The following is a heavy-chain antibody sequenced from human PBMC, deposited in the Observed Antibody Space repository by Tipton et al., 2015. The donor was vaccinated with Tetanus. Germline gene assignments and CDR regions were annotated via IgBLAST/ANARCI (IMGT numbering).Heavy chain of an antibody. CDR3: ARANYNFPKKGPFDS. D-gene: IGHD3-3*01. Sequence: GLVKPSETLSLTCTVSRGPISSYYWSWIRQPAGKGLEWIGHISNGNTDYAPSLKSRVSLSVDTSKNQLSLELRFVTAADTGVYYCARANYNFPKKGPFDSWGQGTLVIVSS. CDR2: ISNGNT. CDR1: RGPISSYY. V-gene: IGHV4-4*07. J-gene: IGHJ4*02.